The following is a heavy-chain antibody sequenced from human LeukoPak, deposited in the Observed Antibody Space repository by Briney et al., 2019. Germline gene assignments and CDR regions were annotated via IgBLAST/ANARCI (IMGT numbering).Heavy chain of an antibody. V-gene: IGHV3-7*01. Sequence: GGSLRLSRVASGFTFTGHWMSWVRQAPGKGLEWVANINQDGSDKYYVDSVEGRFTISRDNAKNLLYLEMNSLRDEDTAVYYCAPRGPWGQGTLVTVSS. CDR2: INQDGSDK. CDR3: APRGP. J-gene: IGHJ5*02. CDR1: GFTFTGHW.